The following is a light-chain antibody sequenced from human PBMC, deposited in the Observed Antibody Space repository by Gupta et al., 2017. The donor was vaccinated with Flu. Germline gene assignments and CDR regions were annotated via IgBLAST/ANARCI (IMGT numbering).Light chain of an antibody. Sequence: QSVLTQPPSASVTPGQRVNTHCSESNSNVGSNAVNWYQQLPGTAPKLLIYSDNQRPSGVPDRCSGSKSGTSASLAIGGLQSEDEADYSCATWDDGLNALVFGGGTKLTVL. V-gene: IGLV1-44*01. CDR2: SDN. CDR3: ATWDDGLNALV. CDR1: NSNVGSNA. J-gene: IGLJ2*01.